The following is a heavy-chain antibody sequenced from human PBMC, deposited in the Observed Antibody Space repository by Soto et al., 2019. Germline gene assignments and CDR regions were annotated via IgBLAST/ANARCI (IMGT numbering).Heavy chain of an antibody. CDR1: GGSISGYY. V-gene: IGHV4-59*01. CDR2: MYNTGST. CDR3: GRELRGYWCTDRYPADV. D-gene: IGHD2-8*01. Sequence: PSETLSLTCTVSGGSISGYYWSWIRQPPGKGLEWIGYMYNTGSTVYNPSFKSRVTISVDTSKSQFSLRLNSVTAADTAVYYCGRELRGYWCTDRYPADVWGQGNTVTVSS. J-gene: IGHJ6*01.